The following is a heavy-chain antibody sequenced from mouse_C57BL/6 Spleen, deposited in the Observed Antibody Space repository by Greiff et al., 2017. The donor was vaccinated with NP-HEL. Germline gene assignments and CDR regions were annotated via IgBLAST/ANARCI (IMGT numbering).Heavy chain of an antibody. CDR3: ARRYGSRPLYAMDY. V-gene: IGHV1-19*01. CDR2: INPYNGGT. CDR1: GYTFTDYY. D-gene: IGHD1-1*01. J-gene: IGHJ4*01. Sequence: VQLQQSGPVLVKPGASVKMSCKASGYTFTDYYMNWVKQSHGKSLEWIGVINPYNGGTSYNQKFKGKATLTVDKSSSTAYMELNSLTSEDSAVYYCARRYGSRPLYAMDYWGQGTSVTVSS.